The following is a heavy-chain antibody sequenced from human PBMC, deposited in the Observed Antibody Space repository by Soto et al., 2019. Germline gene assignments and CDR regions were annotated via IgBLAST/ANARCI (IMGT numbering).Heavy chain of an antibody. Sequence: PSETLSLTCTVSGGSISSSSYYWGWIRQPPGKGLEWIGEINYSGSTYYNPFLKSRVTISVDTSKNQFSLKLSSVTAADTAVYYCARGRRAAAGILDYWGQGTLVTVSS. CDR3: ARGRRAAAGILDY. V-gene: IGHV4-39*07. J-gene: IGHJ4*02. CDR1: GGSISSSSYY. CDR2: INYSGST. D-gene: IGHD6-13*01.